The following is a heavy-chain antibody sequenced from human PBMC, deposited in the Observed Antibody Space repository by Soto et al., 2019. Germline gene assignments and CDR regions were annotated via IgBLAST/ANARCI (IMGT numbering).Heavy chain of an antibody. J-gene: IGHJ4*02. V-gene: IGHV3-33*01. CDR2: IWYDGSKK. CDR3: ARDRDYFDTSGYYYYFDY. CDR1: GFIFSSYG. D-gene: IGHD3-22*01. Sequence: QVQLVESGGGVVQPGRSLRLSCAASGFIFSSYGMHWVRQAPGKGLEWVAVIWYDGSKKYYADSVKGRFTISRDNSKNTMYLQMNSLRAEDTAVYYCARDRDYFDTSGYYYYFDYWGQGTLFTVSS.